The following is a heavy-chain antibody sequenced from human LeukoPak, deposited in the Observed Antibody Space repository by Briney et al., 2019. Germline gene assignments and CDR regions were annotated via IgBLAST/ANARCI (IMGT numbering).Heavy chain of an antibody. CDR2: IHSSGGS. V-gene: IGHV4-4*09. CDR3: ARLGSYHDF. J-gene: IGHJ4*02. D-gene: IGHD1-26*01. Sequence: PSETLSLTCTVSGASISHYYWSWIRQTPEKGLEWMGHIHSSGGSSYYPSLKSRLTLSIDTSRNQLSLKLPSVTAADTAVYFCARLGSYHDFWGQGALVTVSS. CDR1: GASISHYY.